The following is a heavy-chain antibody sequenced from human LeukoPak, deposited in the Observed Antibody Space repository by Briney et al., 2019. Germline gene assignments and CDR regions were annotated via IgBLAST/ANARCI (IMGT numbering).Heavy chain of an antibody. CDR1: GFAFSSYS. V-gene: IGHV3-66*01. J-gene: IGHJ4*02. CDR2: IYSGGST. D-gene: IGHD4-17*01. Sequence: GGSLRLSCAASGFAFSSYSMNWVRQAPGKGLEWVSLIYSGGSTNYGDSVKGRFTISRDNSKNTLYLQMNSLRAEDTAVYYCARGQSNGDYGLDYWGQGTLVTVSS. CDR3: ARGQSNGDYGLDY.